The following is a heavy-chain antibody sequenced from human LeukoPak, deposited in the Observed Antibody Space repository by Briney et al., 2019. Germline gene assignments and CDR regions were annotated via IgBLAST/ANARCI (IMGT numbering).Heavy chain of an antibody. CDR2: ISFDGSKK. CDR1: GFTFSSYG. Sequence: GRSLRLSCAASGFTFSSYGMHWVRQAPGKGLEWVAVISFDGSKKYYADSVKGRFTISRDNAKNTLYLQMDSLRAEDTAVYYCARGQVQVLPAYWGQGTLVTVSS. J-gene: IGHJ4*02. CDR3: ARGQVQVLPAY. V-gene: IGHV3-30*03. D-gene: IGHD1-14*01.